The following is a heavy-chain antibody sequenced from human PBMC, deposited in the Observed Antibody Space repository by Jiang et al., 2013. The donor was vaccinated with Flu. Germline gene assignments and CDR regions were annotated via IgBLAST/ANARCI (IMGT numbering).Heavy chain of an antibody. D-gene: IGHD5/OR15-5a*01. CDR1: GASISHYY. CDR3: AKLTSTGPAY. CDR2: IYTSGST. V-gene: IGHV4-4*07. J-gene: IGHJ4*02. Sequence: GPGLVKPSETLSLTCTVSGASISHYYWSWIRQPAGKGLEWIGRIYTSGSTTYNPSLNSRVAMSLDTSKNQFSLKLSSVTAADTAIYYCAKLTSTGPAYWGQGTLVTVSS.